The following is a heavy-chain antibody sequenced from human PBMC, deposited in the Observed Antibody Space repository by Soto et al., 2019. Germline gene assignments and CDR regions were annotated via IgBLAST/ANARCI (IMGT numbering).Heavy chain of an antibody. CDR2: ISVDPGTT. V-gene: IGHV3-23*01. J-gene: IGHJ4*02. CDR3: AKDGIRGIHIDK. Sequence: EGLLLESGGGLVQPGGSLRLSCAASGLTFSGYPMSWVRQAPGKGLQWVASISVDPGTTYYADSVKGRFTISRDNSKNTLYLQMNSLKTEDTAFYYCAKDGIRGIHIDKWGQGTLVTVSS. CDR1: GLTFSGYP.